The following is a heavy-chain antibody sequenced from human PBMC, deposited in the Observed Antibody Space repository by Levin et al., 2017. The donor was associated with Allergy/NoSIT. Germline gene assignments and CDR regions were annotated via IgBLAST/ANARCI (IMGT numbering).Heavy chain of an antibody. Sequence: SQTLSLTCAVYGGSFSGYYWSWIRQPPGKGLEWIGEINHSGSTNYNPSLKSRVTISVDTSKNQFSLKLSSVTAADTAVYYCGLAQIAPGIGAFDIWGQGTMVTVSS. V-gene: IGHV4-34*01. D-gene: IGHD6-13*01. J-gene: IGHJ3*02. CDR1: GGSFSGYY. CDR2: INHSGST. CDR3: GLAQIAPGIGAFDI.